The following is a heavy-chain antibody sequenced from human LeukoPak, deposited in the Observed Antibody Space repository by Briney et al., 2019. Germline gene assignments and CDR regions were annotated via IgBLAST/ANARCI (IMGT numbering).Heavy chain of an antibody. J-gene: IGHJ5*02. CDR2: IYYSGST. V-gene: IGHV4-30-4*01. CDR1: GGSISSGDYY. Sequence: SETLSLTRTVSGGSISSGDYYWSWIRQPPGKGLEWIGYIYYSGSTYYNPSLKSRVTISVDTSKNQFSLKLSSATAADTAVYYCTATTYYYGSGTWGQGTLVTVSS. D-gene: IGHD3-10*01. CDR3: TATTYYYGSGT.